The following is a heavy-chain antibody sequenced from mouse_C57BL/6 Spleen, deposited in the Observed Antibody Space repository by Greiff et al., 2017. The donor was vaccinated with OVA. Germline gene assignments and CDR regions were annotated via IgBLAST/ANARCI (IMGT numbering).Heavy chain of an antibody. CDR1: GYSFTGYY. Sequence: VQLQQSGPELVKPGASVKISCKASGYSFTGYYMNWVKQSPEKSLEWIGEINPSTGGTTYNQKFKAKATLTVDKSSSTAYMQLKSLTSEDSAVYYCARHGYYDFDYWGQGTTLTVSS. D-gene: IGHD2-3*01. J-gene: IGHJ2*01. CDR2: INPSTGGT. CDR3: ARHGYYDFDY. V-gene: IGHV1-42*01.